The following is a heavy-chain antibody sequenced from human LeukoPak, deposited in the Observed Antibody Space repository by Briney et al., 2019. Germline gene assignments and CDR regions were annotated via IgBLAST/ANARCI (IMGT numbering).Heavy chain of an antibody. Sequence: PSETLSLTCGVYGGSLSDYSWSWTRQPPGKGLEFIGEINHSVNTNFNPSLKSRVTISVDTSKNQVSLRLSSVTAADTAVYYCARQGGSYYAIDDWGQGTLVTVSS. CDR2: INHSVNT. D-gene: IGHD1-26*01. J-gene: IGHJ4*02. CDR3: ARQGGSYYAIDD. V-gene: IGHV4-34*01. CDR1: GGSLSDYS.